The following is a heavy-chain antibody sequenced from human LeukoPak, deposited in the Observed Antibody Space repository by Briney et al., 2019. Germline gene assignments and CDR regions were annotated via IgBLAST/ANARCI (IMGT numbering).Heavy chain of an antibody. CDR1: GYTFTSYY. CDR2: INPSGGST. Sequence: ASVKVSFKASGYTFTSYYMHWVRQAPGQGLEWMGIINPSGGSTSYAQKFQGRVTMTRDTSTSTVYMELSSLRSEDTAVYYCARGRRPIAARPGNWFDPWGQGTLVTVSS. CDR3: ARGRRPIAARPGNWFDP. D-gene: IGHD6-6*01. J-gene: IGHJ5*02. V-gene: IGHV1-46*01.